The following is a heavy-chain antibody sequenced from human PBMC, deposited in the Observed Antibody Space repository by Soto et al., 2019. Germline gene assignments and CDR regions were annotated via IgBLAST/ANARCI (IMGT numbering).Heavy chain of an antibody. CDR1: GGTFSTYS. V-gene: IGHV1-69*02. J-gene: IGHJ3*02. CDR3: TIGSWSGEVFDI. D-gene: IGHD2-21*01. CDR2: IIPMLGIR. Sequence: QVHLVQSGAEVKKPGSSVKVSCKDSGGTFSTYSMFWVRQAPGQGLEWMGRIIPMLGIRNYAQRFQDRVTITADKSRATAHMELSSLRSEDTALYYCTIGSWSGEVFDIWGQGTMVTVSS.